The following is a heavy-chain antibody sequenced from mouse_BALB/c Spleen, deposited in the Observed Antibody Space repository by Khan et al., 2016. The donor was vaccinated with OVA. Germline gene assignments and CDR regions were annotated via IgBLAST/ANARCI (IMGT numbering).Heavy chain of an antibody. J-gene: IGHJ2*02. D-gene: IGHD1-1*01. CDR1: GFTFSNFG. V-gene: IGHV5-17*02. CDR3: ASDCYVNVDY. CDR2: ISSGSSTI. Sequence: EVELVESGGGLVQPGGSRKLSCAASGFTFSNFGMHWVRQAPEKGLEWVAFISSGSSTIYYADTVKGRFTISRDNPKNTLFLQMTSLRSEDTSMYYYASDCYVNVDYWRQGTSLTVSS.